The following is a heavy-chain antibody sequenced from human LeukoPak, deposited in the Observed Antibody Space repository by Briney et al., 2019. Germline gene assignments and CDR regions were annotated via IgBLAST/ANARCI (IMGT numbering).Heavy chain of an antibody. J-gene: IGHJ6*03. D-gene: IGHD6-19*01. Sequence: GASVKVSCKASGYTFTSYYMHWVRQAPGQGLEWMGIINPSGGSTSYAQKFQGRVTMTRDTSTSTVYMELSSLRSEDTAVYYCARDGIAVAGIYYYYYYMDVWGKGTTVTVSS. V-gene: IGHV1-46*01. CDR1: GYTFTSYY. CDR3: ARDGIAVAGIYYYYYYMDV. CDR2: INPSGGST.